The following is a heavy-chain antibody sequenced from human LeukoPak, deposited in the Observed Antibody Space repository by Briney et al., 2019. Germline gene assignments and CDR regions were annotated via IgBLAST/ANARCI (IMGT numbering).Heavy chain of an antibody. CDR2: IYSGGST. CDR3: AHGSMYQLDY. V-gene: IGHV3-66*01. J-gene: IGHJ4*02. D-gene: IGHD2-2*01. Sequence: GGSLRLSCAASEFSFCSNYMTWGRQAPGKGVEWVSLIYSGGSTYYADSVKGRFTISRDNSKNTLYLQMNSLRAEDTAVYYCAHGSMYQLDYWGQGTLVTVSS. CDR1: EFSFCSNY.